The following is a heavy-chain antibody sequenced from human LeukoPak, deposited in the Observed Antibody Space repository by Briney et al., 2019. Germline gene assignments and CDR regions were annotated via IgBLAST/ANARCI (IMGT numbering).Heavy chain of an antibody. Sequence: SETLSLTCTVSGGSISSSSYYWGWIRQPPGKGLEWIGSIYYSGSTYYNPSLKSRVTTSVDTSKNQFSLKLSSVTAADTAVYYCAREVRGVIISAFDIWGQGTMVTVSS. D-gene: IGHD3-10*01. CDR1: GGSISSSSYY. J-gene: IGHJ3*02. CDR3: AREVRGVIISAFDI. V-gene: IGHV4-39*07. CDR2: IYYSGST.